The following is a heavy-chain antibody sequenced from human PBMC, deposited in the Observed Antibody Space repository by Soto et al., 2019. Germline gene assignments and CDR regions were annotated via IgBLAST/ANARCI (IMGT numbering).Heavy chain of an antibody. CDR1: GGSFSGYY. CDR3: ARASIAAGFDY. V-gene: IGHV4-34*01. CDR2: INHSGST. D-gene: IGHD6-13*01. Sequence: PSETLSLTCAVYGGSFSGYYWSWIRQPPGKGLEWIGEINHSGSTNYNPSLKSRVTISVDTSKNQFSLKLSSVTAADTAVYYCARASIAAGFDYWGQGTLVTVAA. J-gene: IGHJ4*02.